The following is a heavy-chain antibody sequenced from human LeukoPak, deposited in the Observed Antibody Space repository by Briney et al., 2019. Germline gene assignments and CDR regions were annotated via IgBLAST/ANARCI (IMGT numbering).Heavy chain of an antibody. Sequence: PSETLSLTCTVSGGSISSYYWSWIRQPPGKGLEWIGYINYSGSTNYNPSLKSRVTISVDTSKNQFSLKLSSVTAADTAVYYCARMGAQYNWFDPWGQGTLVTVSS. V-gene: IGHV4-59*08. CDR2: INYSGST. D-gene: IGHD1-26*01. J-gene: IGHJ5*02. CDR1: GGSISSYY. CDR3: ARMGAQYNWFDP.